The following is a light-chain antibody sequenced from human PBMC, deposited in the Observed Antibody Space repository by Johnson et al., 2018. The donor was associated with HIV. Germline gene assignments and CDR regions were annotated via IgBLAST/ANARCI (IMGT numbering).Light chain of an antibody. J-gene: IGLJ1*01. CDR2: ENN. CDR3: GTWDSSLSAYV. Sequence: HSVLTQPPSVSAAPGQKVTVSCSGSSSNIGSNYVSWYQQLPGTAPTLLIYENNKRPSGIPARFSGSTSGTSATLVITGLQTGDEADYYCGTWDSSLSAYVFGTGTKVTVL. V-gene: IGLV1-51*02. CDR1: SSNIGSNY.